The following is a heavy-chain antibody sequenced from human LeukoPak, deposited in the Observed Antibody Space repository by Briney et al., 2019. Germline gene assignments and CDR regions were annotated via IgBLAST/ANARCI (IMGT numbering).Heavy chain of an antibody. CDR3: GKGEERSGLVTTYVDY. V-gene: IGHV3-23*01. D-gene: IGHD2/OR15-2a*01. CDR2: IVGSGRVT. J-gene: IGHJ4*02. CDR1: GLSLSDHA. Sequence: GGSLTLSCAPSGLSLSDHAMSWVRQPPGKGLEGVSSIVGSGRVTYYADSVRGGFSISRDNSKNMLYLQINSLRAEDTAVYFCGKGEERSGLVTTYVDYWGQGTQVTVSS.